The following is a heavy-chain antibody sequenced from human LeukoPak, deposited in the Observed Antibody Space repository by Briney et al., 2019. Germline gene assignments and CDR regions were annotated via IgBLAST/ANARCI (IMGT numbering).Heavy chain of an antibody. J-gene: IGHJ4*02. CDR2: INHSGST. V-gene: IGHV4-34*01. Sequence: MPSETLSLTCGVYGGSFSGYYWSWIRQPPGKGLEWIGEINHSGSTNYNPSLKSRVTISLDTSKNQLSLKLSSVTAADTAVYYCARVGGSGWYPFNYWGQGTLVTVSS. CDR3: ARVGGSGWYPFNY. CDR1: GGSFSGYY. D-gene: IGHD6-19*01.